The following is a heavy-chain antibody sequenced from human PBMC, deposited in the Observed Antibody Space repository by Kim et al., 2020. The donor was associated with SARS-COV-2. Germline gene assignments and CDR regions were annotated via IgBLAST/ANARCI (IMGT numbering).Heavy chain of an antibody. J-gene: IGHJ6*02. CDR2: ISYDGSNT. CDR3: ARAVAVTYYYGMDV. V-gene: IGHV3-30*04. Sequence: GGSLRLSCAASGFTFSSYAMHWVHQAPGKGLEWVAVISYDGSNTYYADSVKGRFTISRDNSKNTLYLQMNSLRAEDTAVYYCARAVAVTYYYGMDVWGQGTTVTFSS. CDR1: GFTFSSYA. D-gene: IGHD6-19*01.